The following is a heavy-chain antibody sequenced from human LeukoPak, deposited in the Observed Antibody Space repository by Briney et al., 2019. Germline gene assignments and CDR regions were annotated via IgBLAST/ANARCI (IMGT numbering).Heavy chain of an antibody. CDR3: ASIRRPDVLRFLEWPSARDYYYGMDV. Sequence: ASVKVSCKVSGYTLTELSMHWVRQAPGKGLEWMGGFDPEDGETIYAQKFQGRVTMTEDTSTDTAYMELSSLRSEDTAVYYCASIRRPDVLRFLEWPSARDYYYGMDVWGQGTTVTVSS. J-gene: IGHJ6*02. D-gene: IGHD3-3*01. CDR2: FDPEDGET. CDR1: GYTLTELS. V-gene: IGHV1-24*01.